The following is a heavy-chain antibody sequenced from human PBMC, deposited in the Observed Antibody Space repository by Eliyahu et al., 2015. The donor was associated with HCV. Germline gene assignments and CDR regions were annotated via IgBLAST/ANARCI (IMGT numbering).Heavy chain of an antibody. D-gene: IGHD3-3*01. CDR2: ISGSGGST. J-gene: IGHJ5*02. CDR1: GFTFXSYA. CDR3: AKVRWYYDFWSGLGWFDP. Sequence: EVQLLESGGGLVQPGGSLRLSCAASGFTFXSYAMSWVRQAPGKGLEWVSAISGSGGSTYYADSVKGRFTISRDNSKNTLYLQMNSLRAEDTAVYYCAKVRWYYDFWSGLGWFDPWGQGTLVTVSS. V-gene: IGHV3-23*01.